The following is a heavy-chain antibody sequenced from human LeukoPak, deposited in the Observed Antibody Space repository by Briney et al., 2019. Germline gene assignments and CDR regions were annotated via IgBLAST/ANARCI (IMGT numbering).Heavy chain of an antibody. Sequence: PGGSLRLSCAASGFTFSSYGMHWVRQAPGKGLEWVAVIWYDGSNKYYADSVKGRFTISRDNSKNTLYLQMNSLRAEDTAVYCCARDSCSSTSCQEYFQHWGQGTLVTVSS. J-gene: IGHJ1*01. CDR1: GFTFSSYG. CDR2: IWYDGSNK. D-gene: IGHD2-2*01. CDR3: ARDSCSSTSCQEYFQH. V-gene: IGHV3-33*01.